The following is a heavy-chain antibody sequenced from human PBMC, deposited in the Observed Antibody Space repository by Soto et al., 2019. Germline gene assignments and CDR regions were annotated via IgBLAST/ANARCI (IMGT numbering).Heavy chain of an antibody. CDR2: VYSSGTT. J-gene: IGHJ4*02. D-gene: IGHD3-10*01. CDR1: GGSINSYW. Sequence: SETLSLTCSVSGGSINSYWWSWIRQPAGKGLEWIGRVYSSGTTDYNPSLNSRATLSVETSKSQFSLKLSSVTAADTAVYYCARDIGSYAYGEGYWGQGIQVTSPQ. CDR3: ARDIGSYAYGEGY. V-gene: IGHV4-4*07.